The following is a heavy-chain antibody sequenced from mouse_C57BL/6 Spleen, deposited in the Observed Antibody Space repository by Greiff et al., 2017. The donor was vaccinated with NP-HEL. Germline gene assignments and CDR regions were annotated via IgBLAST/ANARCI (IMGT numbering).Heavy chain of an antibody. CDR1: GYSITSGYY. D-gene: IGHD1-1*01. J-gene: IGHJ1*03. CDR3: AREGYDYYGSNYWYFDV. V-gene: IGHV3-6*01. Sequence: EVQVVESGPGLVKPSQSLSLTCSVTGYSITSGYYWNWIRQFPGNKLEWMGYISYDGSNNYNPSLKNRISITRDTSKNQFFLKLNSVTTEDTATYYCAREGYDYYGSNYWYFDVWGTGTTVTVSS. CDR2: ISYDGSN.